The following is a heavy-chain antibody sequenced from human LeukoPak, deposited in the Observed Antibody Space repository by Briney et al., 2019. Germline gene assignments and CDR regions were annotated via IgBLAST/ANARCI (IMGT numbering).Heavy chain of an antibody. V-gene: IGHV3-15*01. CDR1: GFTFSNAW. CDR2: IKSKTDGGTT. CDR3: TTKHLKQWLAIDY. Sequence: GGSLRLSCAASGFTFSNAWMSWVRQAPGKGLEWVGRIKSKTDGGTTDYAAPVKGRFTISRDDSKNTLYLQMNSLKTEDTAVYYCTTKHLKQWLAIDYWGQGTLVTVSS. D-gene: IGHD6-19*01. J-gene: IGHJ4*02.